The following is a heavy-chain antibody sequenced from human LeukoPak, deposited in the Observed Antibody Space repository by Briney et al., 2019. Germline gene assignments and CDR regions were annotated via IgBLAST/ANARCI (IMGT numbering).Heavy chain of an antibody. D-gene: IGHD3-10*01. CDR3: ARDRTDTMVRGVMGFNY. CDR2: IIPIFGTA. V-gene: IGHV1-69*13. Sequence: GASVKVSYKASGGTFSSYAIIWVRQAPGQGLEWMGGIIPIFGTANYAQKFQGRVTITADESTSTAYMELSSLRSEDTAVYYCARDRTDTMVRGVMGFNYWGQGTLVTVSS. J-gene: IGHJ4*02. CDR1: GGTFSSYA.